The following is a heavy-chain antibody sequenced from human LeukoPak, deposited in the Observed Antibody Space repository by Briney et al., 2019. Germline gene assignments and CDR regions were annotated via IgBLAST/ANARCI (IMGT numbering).Heavy chain of an antibody. J-gene: IGHJ4*02. CDR3: AKRAVVIRVILVGFHKEAYYFDS. Sequence: GSLRLSFAVSGITLSNYGMSWVRPAPGKGVEWVAGISGSGGSTNFADSVKGRFTISRDNPRNTLYLQMNSLRAEDTAVYFCAKRAVVIRVILVGFHKEAYYFDSWGQGALVTVSS. V-gene: IGHV3-23*01. CDR2: ISGSGGST. D-gene: IGHD3-22*01. CDR1: GITLSNYG.